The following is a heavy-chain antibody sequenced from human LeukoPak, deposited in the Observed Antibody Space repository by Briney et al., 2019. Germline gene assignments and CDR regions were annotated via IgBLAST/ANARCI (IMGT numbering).Heavy chain of an antibody. V-gene: IGHV3-9*01. CDR3: AKDSGYYYDSSAFDY. CDR1: GFTFDDYA. Sequence: PGRSLRLSCAASGFTFDDYAMHWVRQAPGKGLEWVSGISSNSGSIGYADSVKGRFTISRDNAKNSLYLQMNSLRAEDTALYYCAKDSGYYYDSSAFDYWGQGTLVTVSS. CDR2: ISSNSGSI. D-gene: IGHD3-22*01. J-gene: IGHJ4*02.